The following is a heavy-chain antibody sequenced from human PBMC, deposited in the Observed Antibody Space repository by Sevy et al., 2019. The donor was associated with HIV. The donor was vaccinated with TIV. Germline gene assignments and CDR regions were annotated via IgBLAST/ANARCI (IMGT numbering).Heavy chain of an antibody. D-gene: IGHD6-19*01. Sequence: GGSLRLSCAASGFTFEDSAMHWVRQAPGKGLEWVSGISWKSATRGYADSVKGRFTISRDNAKNSLYLQMNSLRTEDTALYYCAKDTSRVVAGTGYFDYWGQGTLVTVSS. CDR3: AKDTSRVVAGTGYFDY. CDR2: ISWKSATR. V-gene: IGHV3-9*01. CDR1: GFTFEDSA. J-gene: IGHJ4*02.